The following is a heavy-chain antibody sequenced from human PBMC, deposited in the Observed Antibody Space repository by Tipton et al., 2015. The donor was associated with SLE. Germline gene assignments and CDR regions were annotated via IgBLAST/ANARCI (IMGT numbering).Heavy chain of an antibody. CDR1: GYTFTSYG. Sequence: QLVQSGAEVKKPGASVKVSCKASGYTFTSYGISWVRQAPGQGLKWMGWINPNSGGTNYAQKFQGRVTMTRDTSISTAYMELSRLRSEDTAVYYCARDSVHDPWGQGTLVTVSS. CDR3: ARDSVHDP. CDR2: INPNSGGT. J-gene: IGHJ5*02. D-gene: IGHD3-10*01. V-gene: IGHV1-2*02.